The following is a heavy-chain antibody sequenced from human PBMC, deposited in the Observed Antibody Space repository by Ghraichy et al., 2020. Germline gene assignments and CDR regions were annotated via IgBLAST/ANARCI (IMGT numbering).Heavy chain of an antibody. Sequence: GGSLRLSCAASGFTFNSYAMNWFRQAPGRGLEWVSVIGTTGVSIFYADSVKGRFTVSRDNSKNTLYLQMSSLRADDTALYFCAKRRASGHDASDIWGQGTMVTVSS. CDR1: GFTFNSYA. V-gene: IGHV3-23*01. CDR3: AKRRASGHDASDI. CDR2: IGTTGVSI. J-gene: IGHJ3*02.